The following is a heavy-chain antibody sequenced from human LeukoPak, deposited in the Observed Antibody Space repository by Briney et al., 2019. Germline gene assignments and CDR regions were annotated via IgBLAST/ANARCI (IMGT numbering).Heavy chain of an antibody. D-gene: IGHD2-2*02. CDR2: IYTSGST. Sequence: SETLSLTCTVSGGSISSYYWSWIRQPPGKGLEWIGYIYTSGSTNYNPSLKSRVTISVDTSKNQFSLKLSSVTAADTAVYYCARGFYCSSTSCYNGAFDIWGQWTMVTLSS. CDR1: GGSISSYY. CDR3: ARGFYCSSTSCYNGAFDI. V-gene: IGHV4-4*09. J-gene: IGHJ3*02.